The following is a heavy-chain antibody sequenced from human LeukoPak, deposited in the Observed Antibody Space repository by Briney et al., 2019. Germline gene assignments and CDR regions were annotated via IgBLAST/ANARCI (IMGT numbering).Heavy chain of an antibody. Sequence: GGSLRLSCAASGFTFSSYAMSWVRQAPGKGLEWASAISGSGGSTYYADSVKGRFTISRDNSKNTLYLQMNSLRAEDTAVYYCAKEGAYYYDSSGYYPFDYWGQGTLVTVSS. CDR3: AKEGAYYYDSSGYYPFDY. J-gene: IGHJ4*02. V-gene: IGHV3-23*01. CDR1: GFTFSSYA. D-gene: IGHD3-22*01. CDR2: ISGSGGST.